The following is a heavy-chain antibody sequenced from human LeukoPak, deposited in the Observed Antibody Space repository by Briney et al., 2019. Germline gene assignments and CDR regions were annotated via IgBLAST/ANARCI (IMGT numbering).Heavy chain of an antibody. J-gene: IGHJ2*01. CDR1: GYSISSGYY. CDR3: AREAAGGYFDL. V-gene: IGHV4-38-2*02. Sequence: PSETLSLTCTVSGYSISSGYYWGWIRQPPGKGLEWIGSIYHSGSTYYNPSLKSRVTISVDTSKNQFSLKLSSVTAADTAVYYCAREAAGGYFDLWGRGTLVTVSS. CDR2: IYHSGST.